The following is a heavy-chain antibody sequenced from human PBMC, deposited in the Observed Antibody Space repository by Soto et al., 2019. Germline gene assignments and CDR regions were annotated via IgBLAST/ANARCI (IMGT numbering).Heavy chain of an antibody. V-gene: IGHV3-48*02. CDR3: ARDPGQITRVRGVSDY. J-gene: IGHJ4*02. CDR2: ISSSSSTK. CDR1: GFTFSSYS. Sequence: EVQLVESGGGLVQPGGSLRLSCAASGFTFSSYSMNWVRQAPGKGLEWVSYISSSSSTKYYADSVKGRFTISRDNAKNSLYLQMNILRDEDTAVYYCARDPGQITRVRGVSDYWGQGTLVAVSS. D-gene: IGHD3-10*01.